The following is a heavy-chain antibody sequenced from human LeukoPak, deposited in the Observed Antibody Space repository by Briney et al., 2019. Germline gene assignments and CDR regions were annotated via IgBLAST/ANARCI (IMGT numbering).Heavy chain of an antibody. J-gene: IGHJ4*02. CDR2: IDPTGGDT. CDR1: GYTFSSYY. CDR3: ARKGMSSSYYFDY. Sequence: ASVKVSCKASGYTFSSYYIHWVRLAPGQGLEWMGIIDPTGGDTTYAPKFQDRVTLTRDTSTSTVYLGLSSLRSDDTAVYYCARKGMSSSYYFDYWGQGTLVTVSS. V-gene: IGHV1-46*01. D-gene: IGHD6-13*01.